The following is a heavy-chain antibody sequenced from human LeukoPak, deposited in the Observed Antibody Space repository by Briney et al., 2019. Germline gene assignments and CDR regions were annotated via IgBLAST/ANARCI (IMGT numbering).Heavy chain of an antibody. CDR3: ATQIDWGSGDY. J-gene: IGHJ4*02. CDR1: GGSISSYY. CDR2: IYYSGST. D-gene: IGHD7-27*01. V-gene: IGHV4-59*12. Sequence: PSETLSLTCTVTGGSISSYYWSWIRQPPGKGLEWIGYIYYSGSTNYNPSLKSRVTISVDTSKNQFSLKLSSVTAADTAVYYCATQIDWGSGDYWSQGTLVTVSS.